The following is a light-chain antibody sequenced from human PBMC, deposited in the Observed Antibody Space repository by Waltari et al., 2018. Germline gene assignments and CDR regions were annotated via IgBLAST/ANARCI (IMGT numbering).Light chain of an antibody. CDR3: AAWDDSLNGPV. CDR1: SSNIGSNT. Sequence: QSVVTQPPSASGTPGQRVTISCSGSSSNIGSNTVNWFQQLPGMAPRLLIYSNDQRPAGVPDRFSASTSGTSASLGISGLQSEDEADYYCAAWDDSLNGPVFGGGTKVTVL. CDR2: SND. J-gene: IGLJ2*01. V-gene: IGLV1-44*01.